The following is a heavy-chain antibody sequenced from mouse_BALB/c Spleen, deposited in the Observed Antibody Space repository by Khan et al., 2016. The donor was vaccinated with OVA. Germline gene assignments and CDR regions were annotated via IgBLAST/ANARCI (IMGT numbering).Heavy chain of an antibody. CDR1: GFTFSSYT. J-gene: IGHJ3*01. D-gene: IGHD2-1*01. CDR2: ISSGGDNT. CDR3: ARSNYGNFAH. Sequence: LVEAGGGLVKPGGSLKLSCAASGFTFSSYTMSWVRQTPEKRLEWVATISSGGDNTYYPDSVKGRFTISRDNAKNNLYLQMSSLRSEDTALYYCARSNYGNFAHWGQGTLVTVSA. V-gene: IGHV5-9*03.